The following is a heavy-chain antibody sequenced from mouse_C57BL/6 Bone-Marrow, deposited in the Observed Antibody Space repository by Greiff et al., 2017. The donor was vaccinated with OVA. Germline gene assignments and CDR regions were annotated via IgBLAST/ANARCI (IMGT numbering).Heavy chain of an antibody. Sequence: VQLQESGAELARPGASVKLSCKASGYTFTSYGISWVKQRTGQGLEWIGEIYPRSGNTYYNEKFKGKVTLTADKSSSTAYMELRSLTSEDSAVYFCASPLTAYWYFDVWGTGTTVTVSS. CDR2: IYPRSGNT. V-gene: IGHV1-81*01. J-gene: IGHJ1*03. CDR3: ASPLTAYWYFDV. CDR1: GYTFTSYG. D-gene: IGHD4-1*01.